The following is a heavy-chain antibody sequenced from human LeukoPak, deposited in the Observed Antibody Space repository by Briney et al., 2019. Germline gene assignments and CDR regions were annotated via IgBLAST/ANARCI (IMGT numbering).Heavy chain of an antibody. Sequence: ASVKVSCKASGYTFTSYYMHWVRQAPGQGLEWMGIINPSGGSTSYAQKFQGRVTMTRDTSTSTVYMELSSLRSEDTAVYYCARDGPTGDYYDSSGYPKPFDYWGQGTLVTVSS. V-gene: IGHV1-46*01. CDR1: GYTFTSYY. CDR3: ARDGPTGDYYDSSGYPKPFDY. D-gene: IGHD3-22*01. CDR2: INPSGGST. J-gene: IGHJ4*02.